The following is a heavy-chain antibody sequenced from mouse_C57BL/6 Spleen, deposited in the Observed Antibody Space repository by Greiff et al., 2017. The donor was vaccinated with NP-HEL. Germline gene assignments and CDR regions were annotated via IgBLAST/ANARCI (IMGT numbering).Heavy chain of an antibody. V-gene: IGHV5-9-1*02. CDR3: TRTAQAKYYYAMDY. CDR1: GFTFSSYA. CDR2: ISSGGDYI. J-gene: IGHJ4*01. Sequence: EVKLVESGEGLVKPGGSLKLSCAASGFTFSSYAMSWVRQTPEKRLEWVAYISSGGDYIYYADTVKGRFTISRDNARNTLYLQMSSLKSEDTAMYYCTRTAQAKYYYAMDYWGQGTSVTVSS. D-gene: IGHD3-2*02.